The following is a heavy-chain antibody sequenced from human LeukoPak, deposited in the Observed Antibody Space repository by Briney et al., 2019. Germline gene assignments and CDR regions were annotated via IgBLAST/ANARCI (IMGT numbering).Heavy chain of an antibody. CDR2: ISSSSSYI. CDR3: ARDRYCSSTSCYGIDY. D-gene: IGHD2-2*01. J-gene: IGHJ4*02. CDR1: GFTFSSYA. V-gene: IGHV3-21*01. Sequence: PGGSLRLSCAASGFTFSSYAMHWVRQAPGKGLEWVSSISSSSSYIYYADSVKGRFTISRDNAKNSLYLQMNSLRAEDTAVYYCARDRYCSSTSCYGIDYWGQGTLVTVSS.